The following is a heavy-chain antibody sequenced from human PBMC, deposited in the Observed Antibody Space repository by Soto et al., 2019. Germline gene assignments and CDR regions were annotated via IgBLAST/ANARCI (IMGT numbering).Heavy chain of an antibody. CDR1: GASLSRGGYY. D-gene: IGHD3-22*01. CDR2: TYYRGHT. V-gene: IGHV4-31*03. J-gene: IGHJ3*02. Sequence: SETLSLTCTVSGASLSRGGYYWSWIRQHPGKGLEWIGYTYYRGHTYNNPSLDSRVTISVDTSKNQFSLKLSSVTAADTAVYYCARDRRQYYDSSGPKGAFDIWGQGTMVTVSS. CDR3: ARDRRQYYDSSGPKGAFDI.